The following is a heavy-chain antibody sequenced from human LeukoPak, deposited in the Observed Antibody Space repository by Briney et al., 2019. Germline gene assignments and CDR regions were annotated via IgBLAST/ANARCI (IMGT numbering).Heavy chain of an antibody. D-gene: IGHD5-24*01. V-gene: IGHV3-15*01. J-gene: IGHJ4*02. CDR2: IKSKTDGGTT. CDR3: TTVSFRLGDGYHPGY. Sequence: GGSLRLSCAASGFTFDDYGMSWVRQAPGKGLEWVGRIKSKTDGGTTDYAAPVKGRFTISRDDSKNTLYLQMNSLKTEDTAVYYCTTVSFRLGDGYHPGYWGQGTLVTVSS. CDR1: GFTFDDYG.